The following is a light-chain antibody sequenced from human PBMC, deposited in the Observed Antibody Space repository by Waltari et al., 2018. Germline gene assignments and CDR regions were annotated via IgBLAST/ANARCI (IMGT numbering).Light chain of an antibody. CDR1: QSVRSN. Sequence: EIVMTQSPATLSVSPGERATLSCRASQSVRSNYLAWYQQKPSQAPRLLIYGVSTRATGIPDRFSGSGSGTDFTLTISSLQSEDFAVYYCQHYTNWPLTFGGGTKVEIK. CDR2: GVS. V-gene: IGKV3D-15*01. CDR3: QHYTNWPLT. J-gene: IGKJ4*01.